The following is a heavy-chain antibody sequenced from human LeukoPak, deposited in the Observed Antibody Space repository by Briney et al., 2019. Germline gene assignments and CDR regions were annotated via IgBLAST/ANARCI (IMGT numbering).Heavy chain of an antibody. CDR1: GDSISSSWYY. V-gene: IGHV4-39*01. CDR2: IFYSGSS. J-gene: IGHJ4*02. D-gene: IGHD5-24*01. CDR3: ARQLEMAIIADYFDY. Sequence: SETLSLTSTVSGDSISSSWYYWGWIRHPPGSGLEWIGSIFYSGSSYYKPSLKSRVTISVDTSKNQFSLKLSSVSAADTAVYYCARQLEMAIIADYFDYWGQGTLVTVSS.